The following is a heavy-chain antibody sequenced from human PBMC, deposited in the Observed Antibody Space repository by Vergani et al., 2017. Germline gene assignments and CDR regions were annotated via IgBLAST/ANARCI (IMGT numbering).Heavy chain of an antibody. V-gene: IGHV4-59*01. CDR2: IYYSGST. CDR1: GGSISSYY. CDR3: ARAQDYYDSSGYYLDY. D-gene: IGHD3-22*01. Sequence: QVQLQESGPGLVKPSETLSLTCTVSGGSISSYYWSWIRQPPGKGLEWIGYIYYSGSTNYNPSLKSRVTISVDTSKNQFSLKLSSVTAADTAVYYCARAQDYYDSSGYYLDYWGRGTLVTVSS. J-gene: IGHJ4*02.